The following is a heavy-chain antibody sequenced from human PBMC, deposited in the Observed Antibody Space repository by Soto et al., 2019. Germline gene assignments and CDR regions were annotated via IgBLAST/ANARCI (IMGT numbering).Heavy chain of an antibody. CDR3: VSNQKGTYTGMDL. J-gene: IGHJ6*02. CDR2: INAGNGDT. Sequence: QVQLVQSGAEVKKPGASVKVSCKASGYTFTNYGIDWVRQAPGQRLEWLGRINAGNGDTARSPRFQGRVTITRDASATIAYMELSSLTSEDTAVYYCVSNQKGTYTGMDLWGQGTTVTVSS. CDR1: GYTFTNYG. D-gene: IGHD5-18*01. V-gene: IGHV1-3*01.